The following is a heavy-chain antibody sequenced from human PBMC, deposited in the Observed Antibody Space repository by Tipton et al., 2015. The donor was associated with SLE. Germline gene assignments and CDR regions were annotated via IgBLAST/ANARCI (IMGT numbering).Heavy chain of an antibody. CDR1: GGSFSGYY. V-gene: IGHV4-34*01. Sequence: TLSLTCAVYGGSFSGYYWSWIRHPPGKGLEWIGEINHSGSTNYNPSLKSRVTISVDTSKNQFSLKLSSVTAADTAVYYCARATTVTAGAFDIWGQGTMVTVSS. CDR3: ARATTVTAGAFDI. J-gene: IGHJ3*02. CDR2: INHSGST. D-gene: IGHD4-17*01.